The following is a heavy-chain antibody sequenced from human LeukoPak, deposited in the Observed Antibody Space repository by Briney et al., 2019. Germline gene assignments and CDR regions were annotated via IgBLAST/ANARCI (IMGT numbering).Heavy chain of an antibody. Sequence: GASVKVSCKASGYTFTSYYMHWVRQAPGQGLEWMGIINPSGGSTSYAQKFQGRVTMTRDTSTSTVYMELSSLRSEDTAVYYCARAMRKIAAAGKPSTGGYWGQGTLVTVSS. CDR2: INPSGGST. CDR3: ARAMRKIAAAGKPSTGGY. CDR1: GYTFTSYY. V-gene: IGHV1-46*01. D-gene: IGHD6-13*01. J-gene: IGHJ4*02.